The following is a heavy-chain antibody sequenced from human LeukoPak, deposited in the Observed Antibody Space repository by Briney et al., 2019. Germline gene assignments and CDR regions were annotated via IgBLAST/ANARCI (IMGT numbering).Heavy chain of an antibody. CDR3: ATIGANYYDSSGIETDF. D-gene: IGHD3-22*01. Sequence: GGSLRLSCAASGFTFSSCNMNWVRQAPGKGLEWVSYISRSSSTIYYADSVKGRFTISRDDAKNSLYPQMNSLRDEDSAVYYCATIGANYYDSSGIETDFWGQGTLVTVSS. J-gene: IGHJ4*02. CDR1: GFTFSSCN. CDR2: ISRSSSTI. V-gene: IGHV3-48*02.